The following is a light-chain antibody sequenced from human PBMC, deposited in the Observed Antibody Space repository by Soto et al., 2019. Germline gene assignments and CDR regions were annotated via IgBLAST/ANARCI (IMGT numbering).Light chain of an antibody. CDR2: DVN. Sequence: QSALTQPASVSGSPGQSITISCTGTSSDVGNYNAVSWYQQHPGKAPKLIIYDVNKWPSGVSHRFSGSKSGDTASLTISGLQTDDEADYFCSSYAEADSVVFGGGTKLTVL. CDR3: SSYAEADSVV. V-gene: IGLV2-23*02. J-gene: IGLJ2*01. CDR1: SSDVGNYNA.